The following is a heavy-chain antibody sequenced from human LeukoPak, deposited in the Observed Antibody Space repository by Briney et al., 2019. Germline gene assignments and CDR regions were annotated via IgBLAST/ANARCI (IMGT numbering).Heavy chain of an antibody. CDR1: GFTFSSYG. J-gene: IGHJ3*02. Sequence: GGSLRLSCAASGFTFSSYGMHWVRQAPGKGLEWVAVISYDGSNKYYADSVKGRFTISRDNSKNTLYLQMNSLRAEDTAVYYCARVGYGSGSYYVSDAFDIWGQGTMVTVSS. CDR3: ARVGYGSGSYYVSDAFDI. V-gene: IGHV3-30*03. CDR2: ISYDGSNK. D-gene: IGHD3-10*01.